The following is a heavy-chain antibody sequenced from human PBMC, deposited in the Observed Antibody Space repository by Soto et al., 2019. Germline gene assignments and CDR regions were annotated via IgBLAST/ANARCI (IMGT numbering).Heavy chain of an antibody. D-gene: IGHD2-15*01. J-gene: IGHJ6*02. V-gene: IGHV1-46*01. Sequence: QVQLVQSGAEVKQPGASVKISCTSSGYMFTNYFIHWVRLAPGQGLQWIGIFNPSFGSSGTAQKFQGNASMNIHTTPNAVYIEVSSLRQVGTGVYFYAGGDSVGLVPEDEQVDQDGIDLWGQGTTVIVSS. CDR3: AGGDSVGLVPEDEQVDQDGIDL. CDR2: FNPSFGSS. CDR1: GYMFTNYF.